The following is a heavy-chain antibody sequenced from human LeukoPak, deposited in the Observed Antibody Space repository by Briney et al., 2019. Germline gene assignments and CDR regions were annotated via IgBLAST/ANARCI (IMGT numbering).Heavy chain of an antibody. Sequence: ASVKVSCKAPGYTFSSYDISWVRQAPGQGLEWMGWISTYNGNTNYIQKLQGRVTMTTDTSTRTAYMELRSLRSDDTAVYYCARAVSDVLPSPPDYWGQGTLVTVSS. J-gene: IGHJ4*02. CDR1: GYTFSSYD. D-gene: IGHD3-16*02. CDR3: ARAVSDVLPSPPDY. CDR2: ISTYNGNT. V-gene: IGHV1-18*01.